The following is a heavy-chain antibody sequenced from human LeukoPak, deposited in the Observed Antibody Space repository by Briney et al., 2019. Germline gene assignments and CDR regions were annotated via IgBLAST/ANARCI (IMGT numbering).Heavy chain of an antibody. J-gene: IGHJ4*02. V-gene: IGHV4-30-4*08. CDR2: ICYSGST. CDR3: ASHIEGYCSGGSCYGSFDY. D-gene: IGHD2-15*01. Sequence: SETLSLTCTVSGGSISSGDYYWSWIRQPPGKGLEWIGYICYSGSTYYNPSLKSRVTISVDTSKNQFSLKLSSVTAADTAVYYCASHIEGYCSGGSCYGSFDYWGQGTLVTVSS. CDR1: GGSISSGDYY.